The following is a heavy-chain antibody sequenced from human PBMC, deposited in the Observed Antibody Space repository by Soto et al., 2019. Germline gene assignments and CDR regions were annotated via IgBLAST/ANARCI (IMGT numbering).Heavy chain of an antibody. CDR1: GFNFTVYA. V-gene: IGHV3-23*01. CDR3: VKGGWADS. Sequence: EVELLQSGGGLVQPGGSLRLSCVASGFNFTVYAMSWVRQAPGKGLEWMSRISETGMTIYYADSVKGRFTVSRDNSQNSVFLELHSPRVDDTALYYCVKGGWADSWGQGTLVTVSS. J-gene: IGHJ4*02. CDR2: ISETGMTI. D-gene: IGHD6-19*01.